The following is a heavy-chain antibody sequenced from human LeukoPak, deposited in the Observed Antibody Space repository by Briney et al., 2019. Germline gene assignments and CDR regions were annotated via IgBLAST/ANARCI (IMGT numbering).Heavy chain of an antibody. V-gene: IGHV3-48*01. CDR1: GFTFRSYE. CDR3: ARDFGHYDSSGCPGY. CDR2: ISSSGSTI. D-gene: IGHD3-22*01. J-gene: IGHJ4*02. Sequence: GGSLRLSCAASGFTFRSYEMNWVRQAPGKGLEWVSYISSSGSTIYYADSVKGRFTISRDNSKNTLYLQMNSLRAEDTAVYYCARDFGHYDSSGCPGYWGQGTLVTVSS.